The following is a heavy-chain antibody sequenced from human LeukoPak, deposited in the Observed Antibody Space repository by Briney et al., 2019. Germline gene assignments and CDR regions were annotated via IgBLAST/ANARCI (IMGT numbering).Heavy chain of an antibody. CDR2: IYYSGST. Sequence: PSGTLSLTCTVSGGSISSYYWSWIRQPPGKGLEWIGYIYYSGSTNYNPSLKSRVTISVDTSKNQFSLKLSSVTAADTAVYYCATHHLSGYCSGGSCYGPSSAEYFQHWGQGTLVTVSS. CDR3: ATHHLSGYCSGGSCYGPSSAEYFQH. CDR1: GGSISSYY. D-gene: IGHD2-15*01. J-gene: IGHJ1*01. V-gene: IGHV4-59*01.